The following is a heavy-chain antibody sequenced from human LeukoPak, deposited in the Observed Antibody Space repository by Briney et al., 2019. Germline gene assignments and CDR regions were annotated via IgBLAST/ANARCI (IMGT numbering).Heavy chain of an antibody. Sequence: TLSLTCAVYGGSFSGYYWSWIRQPPGKGLEWIGEINHSGSTNYNPSLKSRVTISVDTSKNQFSLKLSSVTAADTAVYYCARVVYGGNPDYWGQGTPVTVSS. CDR3: ARVVYGGNPDY. J-gene: IGHJ4*02. CDR1: GGSFSGYY. CDR2: INHSGST. D-gene: IGHD4-23*01. V-gene: IGHV4-34*01.